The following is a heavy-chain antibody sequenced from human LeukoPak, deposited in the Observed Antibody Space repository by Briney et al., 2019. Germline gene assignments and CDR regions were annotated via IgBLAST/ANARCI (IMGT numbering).Heavy chain of an antibody. CDR2: IYRDGDT. V-gene: IGHV3-66*01. D-gene: IGHD1-26*01. CDR1: GFTVSSNY. CDR3: ARGGVASTSPFDY. J-gene: IGHJ4*02. Sequence: GGSLRLSCEASGFTVSSNYMSWVRQAPGQGLEWVSVIYRDGDTHYADSVKGSFTISRDSSKNTVYLQMNSLRAEDTAMYYCARGGVASTSPFDYWGQGTLVTVSS.